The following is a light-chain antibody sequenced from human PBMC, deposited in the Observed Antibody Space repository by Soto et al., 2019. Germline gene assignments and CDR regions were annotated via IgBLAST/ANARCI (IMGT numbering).Light chain of an antibody. CDR2: DSS. CDR1: QSVSSY. J-gene: IGKJ4*01. V-gene: IGKV3-11*01. Sequence: EIVLTQSPATLSLSPGERATLSCRASQSVSSYLTWYQQKPDQATRLLIYDSSNRATGIPARFSGSGSGTDFALTISSLEPEDFAVSYCQQRSNSLLTFGGGTKVEIK. CDR3: QQRSNSLLT.